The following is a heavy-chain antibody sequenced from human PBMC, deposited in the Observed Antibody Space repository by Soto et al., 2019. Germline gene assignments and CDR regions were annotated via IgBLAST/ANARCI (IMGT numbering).Heavy chain of an antibody. CDR3: GVSAGLDF. J-gene: IGHJ4*02. D-gene: IGHD6-13*01. Sequence: ASVKVSCKASGFSSTTYAFSWVRRAPGQGLEGMGLISADSGEPRYAQKFQGRVAMTTDTSTRTAYMELRGLTSDDTAVYYCGVSAGLDFWGQGTRVTVS. V-gene: IGHV1-18*01. CDR2: ISADSGEP. CDR1: GFSSTTYA.